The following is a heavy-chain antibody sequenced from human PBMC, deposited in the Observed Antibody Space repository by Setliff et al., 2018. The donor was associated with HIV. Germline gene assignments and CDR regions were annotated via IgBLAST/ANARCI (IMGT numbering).Heavy chain of an antibody. Sequence: GASVKVSCKASGYTFTSYYMHWVRQAPGQGLEWMGIINPSGGSTNYAQKFQGRVTMTRDKSTSTVYMELSSLRSEDTAVYYCARDRASAGSGYHNCFDYWGQGTLVTVSS. CDR2: INPSGGST. J-gene: IGHJ4*02. D-gene: IGHD5-12*01. CDR1: GYTFTSYY. CDR3: ARDRASAGSGYHNCFDY. V-gene: IGHV1-46*01.